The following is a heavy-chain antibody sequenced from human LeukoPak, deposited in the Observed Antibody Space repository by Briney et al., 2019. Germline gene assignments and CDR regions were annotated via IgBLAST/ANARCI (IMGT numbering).Heavy chain of an antibody. D-gene: IGHD3-22*01. CDR1: GYTFTGYY. J-gene: IGHJ6*02. CDR2: INPNSGGT. CDR3: ARDGAGDSSGSQHYYGMDV. Sequence: ASVKVSCKASGYTFTGYYMHWVRQAPGQGLEWMGWINPNSGGTNYAQKFQGWVTMTRDTSISTAYMELSRLRSDDTAVYYCARDGAGDSSGSQHYYGMDVWGQGTTVTVSS. V-gene: IGHV1-2*04.